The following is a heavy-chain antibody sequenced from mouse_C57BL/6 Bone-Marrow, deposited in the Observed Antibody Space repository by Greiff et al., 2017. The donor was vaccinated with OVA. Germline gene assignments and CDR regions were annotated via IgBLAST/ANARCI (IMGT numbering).Heavy chain of an antibody. D-gene: IGHD1-2*01. Sequence: QVQLQQPGAELVKPGASVKLSCKASGYTFTSYWMHWVKQRPGRGLEWIGRIDPTSGGTQYNEKFKGKATMTVDKPSRTPFLQLSILTSEASAAYYSARHYVITPVVDYWGQGTSVTVSA. V-gene: IGHV1-72*01. CDR3: ARHYVITPVVDY. CDR1: GYTFTSYW. J-gene: IGHJ4*01. CDR2: IDPTSGGT.